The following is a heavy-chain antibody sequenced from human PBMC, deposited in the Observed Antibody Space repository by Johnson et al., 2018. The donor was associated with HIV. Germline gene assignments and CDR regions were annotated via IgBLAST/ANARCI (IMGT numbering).Heavy chain of an antibody. J-gene: IGHJ3*02. CDR3: AREGGYSSSWYGGYGREDAFDI. V-gene: IGHV3-NL1*01. D-gene: IGHD6-13*01. Sequence: QEQLVESGGGVVQPGRSLRLSCAASGFTFSSYGMHWVRQAPGKGLEWVAVIYSGGSTYYADSVKGRFTISRDNSKNTLYLQMNSLRAEDTAVYYCAREGGYSSSWYGGYGREDAFDIWGQGTMVTVSS. CDR1: GFTFSSYG. CDR2: IYSGGST.